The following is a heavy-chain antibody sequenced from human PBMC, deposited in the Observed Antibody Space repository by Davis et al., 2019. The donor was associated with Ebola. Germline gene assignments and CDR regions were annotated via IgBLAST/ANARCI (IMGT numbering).Heavy chain of an antibody. D-gene: IGHD3-16*01. CDR3: ARRGTGWFDP. CDR2: ISAYNGNT. J-gene: IGHJ5*02. Sequence: GGSLRLSCKGSGYSFTSYGISWVRQAPGQGLEWMGWISAYNGNTNYAQKLQGRVTMTTDTSTSTAYMELRSLRSDDTAVYYCARRGTGWFDPWGQGTLVTVSS. CDR1: GYSFTSYG. V-gene: IGHV1-18*01.